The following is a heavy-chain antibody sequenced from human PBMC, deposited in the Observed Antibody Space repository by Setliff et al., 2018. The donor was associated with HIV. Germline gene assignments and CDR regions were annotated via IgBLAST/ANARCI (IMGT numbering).Heavy chain of an antibody. J-gene: IGHJ6*03. Sequence: SETLSLTCIVSGGSINSFYWNWVRQPAGRGLEWIGRIFASGNTNYNPSLKSRVTMSVDTSKNQFFLKLSSVTAADTAVYYCARDTSTRPFHYFYYMDVWGTGTTVTVSS. CDR2: IFASGNT. CDR1: GGSINSFY. V-gene: IGHV4-4*07. D-gene: IGHD1-26*01. CDR3: ARDTSTRPFHYFYYMDV.